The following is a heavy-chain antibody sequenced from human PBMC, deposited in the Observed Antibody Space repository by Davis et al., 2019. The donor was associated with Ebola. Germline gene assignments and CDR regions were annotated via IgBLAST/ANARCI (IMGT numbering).Heavy chain of an antibody. CDR2: VYSGGIT. V-gene: IGHV3-66*04. D-gene: IGHD4-11*01. CDR3: ARHLESTTIILGGMDV. J-gene: IGHJ6*02. CDR1: GFTFSSYA. Sequence: GGSLRLSCAASGFTFSSYAMSWVRQAPGKGLEWVSVVYSGGITYYADSVKGRFSISRDYSKNTLYLQLSSLRAEDTAVYYCARHLESTTIILGGMDVWGQGTTVTVSS.